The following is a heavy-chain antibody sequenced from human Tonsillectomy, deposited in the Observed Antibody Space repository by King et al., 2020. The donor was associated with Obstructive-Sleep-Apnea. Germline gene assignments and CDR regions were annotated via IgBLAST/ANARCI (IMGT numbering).Heavy chain of an antibody. CDR1: GGSISSSSYY. V-gene: IGHV4-39*07. J-gene: IGHJ4*02. CDR2: IYYSGST. CDR3: ARVPTYYYGSGSYSLYYFDY. Sequence: QLQESGPGLVKPSETLSLTCTVSGGSISSSSYYWGWIRQPPGKGLEWIGSIYYSGSTYYNPSLKSRVTISVDTSKNQFSLKLSSVTAADTDVYYCARVPTYYYGSGSYSLYYFDYWGQGTLVTVSS. D-gene: IGHD3-10*01.